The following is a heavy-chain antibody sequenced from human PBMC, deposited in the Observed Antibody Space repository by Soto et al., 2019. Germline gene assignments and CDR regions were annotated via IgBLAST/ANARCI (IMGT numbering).Heavy chain of an antibody. V-gene: IGHV4-30-4*01. J-gene: IGHJ4*02. CDR2: IYDSGSS. CDR1: GASISSGDYF. Sequence: SETLSLTCTVSGASISSGDYFWSRIRQSPGKGLQWIGYIYDSGSSYYNPSLKSRVTMSVDTSKNQFSLKLSSVTAADTAVYYCAREKGYISGPKNFDYWGQGTLVTVS. D-gene: IGHD5-12*01. CDR3: AREKGYISGPKNFDY.